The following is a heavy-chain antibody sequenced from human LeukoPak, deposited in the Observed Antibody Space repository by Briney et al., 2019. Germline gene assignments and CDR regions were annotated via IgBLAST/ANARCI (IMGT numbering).Heavy chain of an antibody. Sequence: ASVKVSCKASGYTFSNYAISWVRQAPGQGLEWVGWISAYSGDTNYAQKLQGRVTVTTDTSTTTAYMELRSLRSDDTAVYYCAREFNWGIDYWGQGTLVTVSS. CDR3: AREFNWGIDY. D-gene: IGHD7-27*01. V-gene: IGHV1-18*01. CDR2: ISAYSGDT. CDR1: GYTFSNYA. J-gene: IGHJ4*02.